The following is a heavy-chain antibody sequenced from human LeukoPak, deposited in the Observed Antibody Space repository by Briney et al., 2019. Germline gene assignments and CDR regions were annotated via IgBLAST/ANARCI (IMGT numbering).Heavy chain of an antibody. CDR1: GYTFTSYY. CDR2: INPSGGST. V-gene: IGHV1-46*01. D-gene: IGHD3-22*01. CDR3: ASETRPPAYDSSGYYFFPLNY. J-gene: IGHJ4*02. Sequence: GASVKVSCKASGYTFTSYYMHWVRQAPGQGLEWMGIINPSGGSTSYAQKFQGRVTMTRDTSTSTVYMELSSLRSEDTAVYYCASETRPPAYDSSGYYFFPLNYWGQGTLVTVSS.